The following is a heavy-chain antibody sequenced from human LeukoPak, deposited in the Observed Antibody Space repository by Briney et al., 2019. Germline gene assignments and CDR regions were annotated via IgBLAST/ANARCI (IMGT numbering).Heavy chain of an antibody. CDR3: ARRPGTSQFDH. J-gene: IGHJ4*02. CDR1: GFSFSSYE. Sequence: GSLRLSCAASGFSFSSYEMHWVRQAPGKGLEYVSEISSNGGTTYYANSVKGRFTISRDNSKNTLYLQLGSLRPEDMAVYYCARRPGTSQFDHWGQGTLVTVSS. V-gene: IGHV3-64*01. D-gene: IGHD1-1*01. CDR2: ISSNGGTT.